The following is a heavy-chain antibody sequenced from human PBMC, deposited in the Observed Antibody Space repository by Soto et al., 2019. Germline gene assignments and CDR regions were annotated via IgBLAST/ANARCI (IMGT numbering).Heavy chain of an antibody. V-gene: IGHV1-46*01. J-gene: IGHJ6*02. CDR3: ARGKGEDCTNGVCYHEGYGMDV. CDR1: GYTVSSYY. D-gene: IGHD2-8*01. CDR2: INPSGGST. Sequence: GASVKVSCKASGYTVSSYYMHWVRQAPGQGLEWMGIINPSGGSTSYAQKFQGRVTMTRDTSTSTVYMELSSLRSEDTAVYYCARGKGEDCTNGVCYHEGYGMDVWGQGTTVTVSS.